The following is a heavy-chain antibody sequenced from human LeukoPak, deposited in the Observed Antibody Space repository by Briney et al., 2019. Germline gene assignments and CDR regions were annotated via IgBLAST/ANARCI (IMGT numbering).Heavy chain of an antibody. CDR1: GGSISSGDYY. J-gene: IGHJ5*02. CDR3: ARSRDYADGGWFDP. Sequence: PSQTLSLTCTVSGGSISSGDYYWSWIRQPPGKGLEWIGYIYYSGSTYYNPSLKSRVTISLDTSKSHFSLKLTSVTAADTAVYYCARSRDYADGGWFDPWGQGTLVTVSS. D-gene: IGHD4-17*01. V-gene: IGHV4-30-4*08. CDR2: IYYSGST.